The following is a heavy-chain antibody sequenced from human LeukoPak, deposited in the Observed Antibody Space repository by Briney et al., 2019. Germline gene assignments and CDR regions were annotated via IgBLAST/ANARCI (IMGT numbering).Heavy chain of an antibody. J-gene: IGHJ4*02. Sequence: PGGSLRLSRAASGFTFSSYSMNWVRQAPGKGLEWVSSISSSSSYIYYADSVKGRFTISRDNAKNSLYLQMNSLRAEDTAVYYCGKGVTMVRGTFDYWGQGTLVTVSS. D-gene: IGHD3-10*01. CDR1: GFTFSSYS. V-gene: IGHV3-21*01. CDR3: GKGVTMVRGTFDY. CDR2: ISSSSSYI.